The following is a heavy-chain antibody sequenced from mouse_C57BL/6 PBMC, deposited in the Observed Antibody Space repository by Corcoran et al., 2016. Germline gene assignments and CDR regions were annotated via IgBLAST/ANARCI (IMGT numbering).Heavy chain of an antibody. CDR3: ASRYYGSSYYVDY. V-gene: IGHV9-3*01. CDR2: INTYSGVP. CDR1: GYTFTTYG. D-gene: IGHD1-1*01. Sequence: QIQLVQSGPELKKPGETVKISCKASGYTFTTYGMSWVKQAPGKGLKWMGWINTYSGVPTYSDDFKGLFAFSLETSASTAYLQINNLKNEDTDTYVLASRYYGSSYYVDYWGQGTTLTVSS. J-gene: IGHJ2*01.